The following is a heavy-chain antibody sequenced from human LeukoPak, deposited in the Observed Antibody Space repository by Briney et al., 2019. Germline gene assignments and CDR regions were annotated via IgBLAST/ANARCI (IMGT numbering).Heavy chain of an antibody. Sequence: GGSLRLSCAASGFTVSSNYMSWVRQAPRKGLEWVSVIYSGGSTYYADSVKGRFTISRDNSKNTLYLQMNSLRAEDTAVYYCARRRLAAAGGWFDPWGQGTLVTVSS. V-gene: IGHV3-66*04. CDR3: ARRRLAAAGGWFDP. CDR1: GFTVSSNY. D-gene: IGHD6-13*01. CDR2: IYSGGST. J-gene: IGHJ5*02.